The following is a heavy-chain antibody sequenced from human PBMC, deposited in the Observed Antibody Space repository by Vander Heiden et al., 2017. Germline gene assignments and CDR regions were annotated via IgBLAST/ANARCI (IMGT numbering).Heavy chain of an antibody. D-gene: IGHD1-7*01. Sequence: QVQLQVSGPGLVKPSETLSLTCTVSGDSVSSGTYYWSWIRQPPGKGLDWITYIYDSGSTNYNPSLKIRVSISLDTSKNQFSLSLNSVTAADTAIYYCARSEVTGTTLWFDPWGQGTLVTVSS. CDR3: ARSEVTGTTLWFDP. V-gene: IGHV4-61*01. CDR2: IYDSGST. CDR1: GDSVSSGTYY. J-gene: IGHJ5*02.